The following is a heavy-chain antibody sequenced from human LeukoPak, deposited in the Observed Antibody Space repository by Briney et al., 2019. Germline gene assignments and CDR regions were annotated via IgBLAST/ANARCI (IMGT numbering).Heavy chain of an antibody. Sequence: SETLSLTCTVSGYSISSGYYWGWIRQPPGKGLEWIGRIYHSGSTYYNASLKSRVTISVDTSKNQFYLQLSSVTAADTAVYYCAIILEWLAIRGIWGQGTMVTVSS. CDR1: GYSISSGYY. V-gene: IGHV4-38-2*02. D-gene: IGHD3-3*01. CDR3: AIILEWLAIRGI. J-gene: IGHJ3*02. CDR2: IYHSGST.